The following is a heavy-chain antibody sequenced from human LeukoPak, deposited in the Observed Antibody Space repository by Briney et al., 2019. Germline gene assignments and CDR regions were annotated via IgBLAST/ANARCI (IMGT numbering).Heavy chain of an antibody. CDR3: ARDLSAAYDF. Sequence: GGSLRLSCAASGFTFSSYWMSWVRQAPGKGLEWVARLVYDERNDYANSVKGRFTISRDNSKNTLYLQMDNLRVDDTAVYYCARDLSAAYDFWGQGILVTVSS. CDR2: LVYDERN. J-gene: IGHJ4*02. D-gene: IGHD2-21*01. CDR1: GFTFSSYW. V-gene: IGHV3-33*08.